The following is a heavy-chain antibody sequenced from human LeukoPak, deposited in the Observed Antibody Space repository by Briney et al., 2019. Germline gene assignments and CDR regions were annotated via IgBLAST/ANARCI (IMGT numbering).Heavy chain of an antibody. D-gene: IGHD4-17*01. J-gene: IGHJ4*02. CDR3: AKELTTERTPGVDS. CDR2: ISGSGDTT. Sequence: GGSLRLSCTASGFTFSSYSKSWVRQGPGTGLEWVSAISGSGDTTFYADSVKGRFTISRDNSKKTLYLQVNSLRAEDTAVYFCAKELTTERTPGVDSWGQGTLVTVSS. CDR1: GFTFSSYS. V-gene: IGHV3-23*01.